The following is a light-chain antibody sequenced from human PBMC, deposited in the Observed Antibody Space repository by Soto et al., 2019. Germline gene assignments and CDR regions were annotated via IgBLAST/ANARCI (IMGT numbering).Light chain of an antibody. Sequence: QSVLTQPTSASGTPGQRVTISCSGSSSNIGSNYVYWYQQLPGTAPKLLIYRNNQRPSGVPERFSGSKSGTAASLAISGLRSEDEADYYCAAWDDSLSGLFGTGTKVTVL. CDR2: RNN. CDR3: AAWDDSLSGL. CDR1: SSNIGSNY. J-gene: IGLJ1*01. V-gene: IGLV1-47*01.